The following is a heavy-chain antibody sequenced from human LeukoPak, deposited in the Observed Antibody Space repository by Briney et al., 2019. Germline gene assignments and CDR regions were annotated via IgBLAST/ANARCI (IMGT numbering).Heavy chain of an antibody. D-gene: IGHD3-22*01. J-gene: IGHJ4*02. V-gene: IGHV3-48*04. Sequence: GGSLRLSCAASGFTFSSYSMNWVRQAPGKGLEWVSYISSSSSTIYYADSVKGRFTISRDNAKNSLYLQMNSLRAEDTALYYCAKDPYYYDSSGGFDYWGQGTLVTVSS. CDR2: ISSSSSTI. CDR1: GFTFSSYS. CDR3: AKDPYYYDSSGGFDY.